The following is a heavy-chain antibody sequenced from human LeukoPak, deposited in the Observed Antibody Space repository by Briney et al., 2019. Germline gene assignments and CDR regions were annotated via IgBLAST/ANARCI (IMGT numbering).Heavy chain of an antibody. CDR3: ARDRSEGTAGVRGIFDY. Sequence: SGGCLRLSCAASGFTFSTYAMHWVRQAPGKALEGVALTSYDGSNIQFVDCVKGRFTISRDNSKNTLYLQMNSLRTEDTAAYYCARDRSEGTAGVRGIFDYWGQGTLVTVFS. CDR2: TSYDGSNI. V-gene: IGHV3-30-3*01. CDR1: GFTFSTYA. J-gene: IGHJ4*02. D-gene: IGHD3-10*01.